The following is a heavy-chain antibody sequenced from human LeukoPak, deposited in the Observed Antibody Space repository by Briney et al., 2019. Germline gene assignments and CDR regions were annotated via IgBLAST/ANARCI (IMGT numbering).Heavy chain of an antibody. CDR1: GGTFSRYA. V-gene: IGHV1-69*05. J-gene: IGHJ4*02. CDR2: IIPILGTA. Sequence: ASVKVSCKASGGTFSRYAISWVRQAPGQGLEWMGGIIPILGTANYAQKFQGRVTMTRNTSISTAYMELSSLRSDDTAVYYCARGPPNWGYDYWGPGTLVTVSS. D-gene: IGHD7-27*01. CDR3: ARGPPNWGYDY.